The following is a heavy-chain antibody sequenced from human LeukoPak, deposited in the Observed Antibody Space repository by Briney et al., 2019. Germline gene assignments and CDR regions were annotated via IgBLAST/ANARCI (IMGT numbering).Heavy chain of an antibody. CDR1: GFTFSNYW. Sequence: PGGSLRLSCAASGFTFSNYWMSWVRQAPGKGLEWVANIKQDASEIYYVGSVKGRFIISRDNAKNSLFLQMNSLRAEDTAVYYCARGPPRGLKAFDIWGQGTMVTVSS. D-gene: IGHD3-10*01. V-gene: IGHV3-7*01. CDR3: ARGPPRGLKAFDI. J-gene: IGHJ3*02. CDR2: IKQDASEI.